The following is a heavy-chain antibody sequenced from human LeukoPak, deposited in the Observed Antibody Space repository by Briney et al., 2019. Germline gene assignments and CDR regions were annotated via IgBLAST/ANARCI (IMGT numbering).Heavy chain of an antibody. CDR1: GGSISSYY. Sequence: SETLSLTCTVPGGSISSYYWSWIRQPPGKGPEWIGYTYYSGSTNYNPSLKSRVTISVDTSKNQFSLKLSSVTAADTAVYYCARDRNYDFWSGYYTGWYFDLWGRGTLVTVSS. CDR3: ARDRNYDFWSGYYTGWYFDL. J-gene: IGHJ2*01. CDR2: TYYSGST. V-gene: IGHV4-59*01. D-gene: IGHD3-3*01.